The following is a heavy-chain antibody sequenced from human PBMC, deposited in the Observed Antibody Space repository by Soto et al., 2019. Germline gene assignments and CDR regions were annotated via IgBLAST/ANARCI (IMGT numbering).Heavy chain of an antibody. Sequence: QLQLQESGSGLVKPSQTLSLTCAVSGGSISSGGYSWSWIRQPPGKGLEWIGYIYHSGSTYYNPSLKSRVTMTVDRSKNQLSLKLSSVTAADTAVYYCAAGGGLPRYYWGQGTLVTVSS. CDR3: AAGGGLPRYY. D-gene: IGHD5-12*01. J-gene: IGHJ4*02. CDR2: IYHSGST. V-gene: IGHV4-30-2*01. CDR1: GGSISSGGYS.